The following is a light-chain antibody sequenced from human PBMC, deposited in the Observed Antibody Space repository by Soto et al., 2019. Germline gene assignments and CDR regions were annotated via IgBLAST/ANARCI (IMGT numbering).Light chain of an antibody. CDR3: QQYYSFPPT. CDR1: QSVDSSY. V-gene: IGKV3-20*01. J-gene: IGKJ1*01. Sequence: EVVLTQSPGTLSLSPGERATLSCRASQSVDSSYFAWYQQKRGKGHRLLIYGASRRATGIPDRFSGSGSGTDFTLTISCLQSEDFATYYCQQYYSFPPTFGQGTKVDIK. CDR2: GAS.